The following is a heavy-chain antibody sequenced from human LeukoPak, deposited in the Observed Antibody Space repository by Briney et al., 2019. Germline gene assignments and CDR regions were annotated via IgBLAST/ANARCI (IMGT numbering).Heavy chain of an antibody. V-gene: IGHV4-61*09. CDR2: FYISGHT. J-gene: IGHJ3*02. Sequence: SETLSLTCTVSGGSINSGSYYWSWIRQPAGKGLEWIGHFYISGHTTYNPSLKSRVAISVDTSKNQFSLKMNSVTAADTAVYYCARGPYKYDGSGAFDIWGQGTMVTVSS. CDR1: GGSINSGSYY. CDR3: ARGPYKYDGSGAFDI. D-gene: IGHD3-22*01.